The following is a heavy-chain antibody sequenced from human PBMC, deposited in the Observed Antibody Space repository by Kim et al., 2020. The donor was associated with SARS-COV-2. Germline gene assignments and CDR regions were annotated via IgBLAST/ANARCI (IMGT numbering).Heavy chain of an antibody. D-gene: IGHD5-12*01. CDR3: AKDWQEIVSDYYFDY. V-gene: IGHV3-43*02. J-gene: IGHJ4*02. CDR2: ISGDGGST. Sequence: GGSLRLSCAASGFTFDDYAMHWVRQAPGKGLEWVSLISGDGGSTYYADSVKGRFTISRDNSKNSLYLQMNSLITEDTALYYCAKDWQEIVSDYYFDYWGQGTLVTVSS. CDR1: GFTFDDYA.